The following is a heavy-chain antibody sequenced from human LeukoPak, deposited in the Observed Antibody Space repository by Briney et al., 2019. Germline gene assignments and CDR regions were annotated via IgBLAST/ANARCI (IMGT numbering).Heavy chain of an antibody. V-gene: IGHV1-8*01. J-gene: IGHJ6*03. CDR2: MNPNSGNT. CDR1: GYTFTSYD. Sequence: GASVKVSCKASGYTFTSYDINWVRQATGQGLEWMGWMNPNSGNTGYAQKFQGRVTMTRNTPISTAYMELSSLRSEDTAVYYCARGRNGGYGYYYYYMDVWGKGTTVTVSS. D-gene: IGHD4-23*01. CDR3: ARGRNGGYGYYYYYMDV.